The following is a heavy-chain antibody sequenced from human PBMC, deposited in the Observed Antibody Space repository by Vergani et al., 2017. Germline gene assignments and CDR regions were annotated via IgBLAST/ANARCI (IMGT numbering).Heavy chain of an antibody. CDR3: ARSRIYYGAGSPDY. Sequence: QVKLQESGPGLVKPSETLSLTCPVSGASVNSYYWSWIRQPPGKGLEWMGYVSFRGDTLYDPSLKGRMTISLNTASNQFSLYLTSVTAADTAVYYCARSRIYYGAGSPDYWGQGTLVTVSS. CDR1: GASVNSYY. D-gene: IGHD3-10*01. CDR2: VSFRGDT. J-gene: IGHJ4*02. V-gene: IGHV4-59*02.